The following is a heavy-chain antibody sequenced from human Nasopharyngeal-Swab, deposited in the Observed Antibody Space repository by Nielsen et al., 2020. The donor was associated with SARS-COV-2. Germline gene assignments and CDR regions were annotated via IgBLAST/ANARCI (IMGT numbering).Heavy chain of an antibody. Sequence: ASVKVSCKTSGYTFASFDINWVRQARGQGLEWMGWIGAYNGNTNYAQKFQDRVTMTTDTSTSTVYMELRSLRSDDTAVYYCARHGAAEDYWGQGTLVTVSS. D-gene: IGHD6-25*01. CDR1: GYTFASFD. CDR2: IGAYNGNT. CDR3: ARHGAAEDY. V-gene: IGHV1-18*01. J-gene: IGHJ4*02.